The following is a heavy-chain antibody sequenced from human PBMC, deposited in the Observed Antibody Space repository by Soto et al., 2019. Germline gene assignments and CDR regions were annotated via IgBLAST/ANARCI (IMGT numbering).Heavy chain of an antibody. Sequence: PGGALRLSCAAPGFTFSSYSMNWVRQAPGKGGEGVSYISSSSSIIYYADSGKGRFTISGDNSENTVYLQMNSLRLEDTAVYYCARVSSPRRILLPYFDFWGQGTLVTVSS. V-gene: IGHV3-48*01. CDR3: ARVSSPRRILLPYFDF. D-gene: IGHD3-10*01. J-gene: IGHJ4*02. CDR1: GFTFSSYS. CDR2: ISSSSSII.